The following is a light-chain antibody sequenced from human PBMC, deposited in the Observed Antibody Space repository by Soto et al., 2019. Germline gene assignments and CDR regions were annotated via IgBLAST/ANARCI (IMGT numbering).Light chain of an antibody. CDR3: QQYYSSPPT. V-gene: IGKV4-1*01. Sequence: DIVMTQSPDSLAVSLGERATINCKSSQNVLYSSNNKNYLSWYQQRPGQPPKLLFYWASTRESGVPDRFSGSGSGTHFTLTITRLQPEDVAVYYCQQYYSSPPTFGQGTKVDIK. J-gene: IGKJ1*01. CDR2: WAS. CDR1: QNVLYSSNNKNY.